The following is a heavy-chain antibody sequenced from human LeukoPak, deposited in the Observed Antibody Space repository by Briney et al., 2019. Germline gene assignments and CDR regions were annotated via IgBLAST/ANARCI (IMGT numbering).Heavy chain of an antibody. CDR2: ISSSGSTI. V-gene: IGHV3-11*04. D-gene: IGHD1-1*01. J-gene: IGHJ4*02. CDR3: ARVSGNWNDGPFDY. CDR1: GFNSSDYY. Sequence: PGGPLTLPCAASGFNSSDYYMSWIRQAPRQGLEWVSYISSSGSTIYYADSVKGRFTISRDNAKNSLYLQMNSLRAEDTAVYYCARVSGNWNDGPFDYWGQGTLVTVSS.